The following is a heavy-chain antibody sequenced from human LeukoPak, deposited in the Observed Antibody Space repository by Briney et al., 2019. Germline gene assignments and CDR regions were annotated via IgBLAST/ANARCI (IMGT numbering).Heavy chain of an antibody. CDR2: IHPSGSS. CDR3: ARGIDSRKVHY. D-gene: IGHD4-11*01. J-gene: IGHJ4*02. V-gene: IGHV4-39*06. Sequence: SETLSLTCTVSGGSISSSSYYWGWIRQPPGKGLEFIGHIHPSGSSHYNPSLESRVTMSVDTSKNQFALKLSYVTAADTAVYYCARGIDSRKVHYWGQGTLVAVSS. CDR1: GGSISSSSYY.